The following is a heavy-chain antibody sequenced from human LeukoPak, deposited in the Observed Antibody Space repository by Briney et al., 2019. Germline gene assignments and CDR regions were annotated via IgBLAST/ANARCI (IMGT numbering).Heavy chain of an antibody. V-gene: IGHV1-2*02. CDR2: INPNSGGT. CDR1: GYTFTGYY. J-gene: IGHJ4*02. Sequence: ASVKVSCKASGYTFTGYYMHWVRQAPGQGLEWMGWINPNSGGTNYAQKFQGRVTMTRDTSISTAYMELSRLRSDDTAVYYCAXEFTSIQLPDYWGQGTLVTVSS. CDR3: AXEFTSIQLPDY. D-gene: IGHD5-18*01.